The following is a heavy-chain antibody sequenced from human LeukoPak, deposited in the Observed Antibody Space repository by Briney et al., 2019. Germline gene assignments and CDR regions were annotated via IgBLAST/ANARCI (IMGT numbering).Heavy chain of an antibody. CDR1: GGSFSGYY. J-gene: IGHJ6*03. Sequence: SETLSLTCAVYGGSFSGYYWSWIRQPPGQGLEWIGEINHSGSNNYNPSLKSRVTISVDTSKNQFSLKLSSVTAADTAVYYCARARPPYYYYYYMDVWGKGTTVTVSS. V-gene: IGHV4-34*01. CDR2: INHSGSN. CDR3: ARARPPYYYYYYMDV.